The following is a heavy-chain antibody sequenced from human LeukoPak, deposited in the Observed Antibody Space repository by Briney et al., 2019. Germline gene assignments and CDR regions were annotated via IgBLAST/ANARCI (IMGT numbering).Heavy chain of an antibody. D-gene: IGHD4/OR15-4a*01. CDR3: ARRAGAYSHPYDY. J-gene: IGHJ4*02. CDR1: RFTFSSYG. Sequence: GGSLRLSCAASRFTFSSYGMHWVRQAPGKGLEWVAFIRYDGGNKYYADSVKGRFTISRDNSKNTLYLQMNSLRAEDTAVYYCARRAGAYSHPYDYWGQGTLVTVSS. V-gene: IGHV3-30*02. CDR2: IRYDGGNK.